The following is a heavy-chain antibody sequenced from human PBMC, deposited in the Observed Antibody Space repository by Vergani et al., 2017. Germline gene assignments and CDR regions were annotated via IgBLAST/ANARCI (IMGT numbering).Heavy chain of an antibody. V-gene: IGHV3-30*03. J-gene: IGHJ6*03. CDR3: ARDFVTRVTTLDYYYMGV. CDR2: ISYDGNKK. CDR1: GYPFSDYG. D-gene: IGHD1-1*01. Sequence: QVQLVESGGGEVQPGRSLRLSCSAAGYPFSDYGVHWVRQAPGKGLDWVSVISYDGNKKNYTDSVKGLFTISRDNSKNTLYLEMNALRAEDTAVYYCARDFVTRVTTLDYYYMGVWGKGTTVTVSS.